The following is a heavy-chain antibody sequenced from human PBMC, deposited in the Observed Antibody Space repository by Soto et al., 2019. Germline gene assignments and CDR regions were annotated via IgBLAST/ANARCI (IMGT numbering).Heavy chain of an antibody. V-gene: IGHV3-33*01. J-gene: IGHJ6*02. CDR1: GFTFSSYG. Sequence: PGGSLRLSCSASGFTFSSYGMHWVRQAPGKGLEWVAVIWYDGSNKYYADSVKGRFTISRDNSKNTLYLQMNSLRAEDTAVYYCARDFGIYGMDVWGQGTTVTVSS. CDR3: ARDFGIYGMDV. D-gene: IGHD3-10*01. CDR2: IWYDGSNK.